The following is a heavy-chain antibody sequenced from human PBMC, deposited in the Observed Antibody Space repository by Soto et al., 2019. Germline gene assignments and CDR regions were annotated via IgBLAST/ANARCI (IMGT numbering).Heavy chain of an antibody. CDR1: GFTFRNYG. CDR2: IWYDGSNK. J-gene: IGHJ4*02. Sequence: QVQLVESGGGVVQPGRSLRLSCAASGFTFRNYGMHWVRQAPGKGLEWVAVIWYDGSNKYYTDSVKGRFTISRDDSKNTLYLQMNSLRAEDTAVYYCARDRRSRCYDYWGQGTLVTVSS. D-gene: IGHD2-2*01. CDR3: ARDRRSRCYDY. V-gene: IGHV3-33*01.